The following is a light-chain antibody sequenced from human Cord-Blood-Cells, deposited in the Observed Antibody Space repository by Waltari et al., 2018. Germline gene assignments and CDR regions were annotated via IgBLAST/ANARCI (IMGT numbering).Light chain of an antibody. CDR2: DVS. CDR3: SSYTSSSTLV. CDR1: SSDVGGYNY. Sequence: QSALTQPASVSGSPGQSITISCTGTSSDVGGYNYVSWYQQHPGKAPKPMIYDVSNRPSGVSNRFSCSKSGNTASLTISGLQAEDEADYYCSSYTSSSTLVFGGGTKLTVL. V-gene: IGLV2-14*01. J-gene: IGLJ2*01.